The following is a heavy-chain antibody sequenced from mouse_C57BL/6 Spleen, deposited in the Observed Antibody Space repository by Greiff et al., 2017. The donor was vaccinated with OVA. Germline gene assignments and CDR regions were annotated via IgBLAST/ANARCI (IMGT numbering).Heavy chain of an antibody. Sequence: EVQLVESGGGLVQPKGSLKLSCAASGFSFNTYAMNWVRQAPGKGLEWVARIRSKSNNYATYYADSVKDRFTISRDDSESMLYLQMNNLKTEDTAMYYCGRHEWLRREYYYARDYWGQGTSVTGSS. CDR1: GFSFNTYA. J-gene: IGHJ4*01. D-gene: IGHD2-2*01. CDR2: IRSKSNNYAT. V-gene: IGHV10-1*01. CDR3: GRHEWLRREYYYARDY.